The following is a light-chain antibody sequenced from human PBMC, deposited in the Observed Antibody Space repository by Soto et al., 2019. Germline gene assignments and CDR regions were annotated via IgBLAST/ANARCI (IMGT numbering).Light chain of an antibody. Sequence: IVSMQSPGTLSLSPGERGTLSCGASQSVSSSYLAWYQQKPGLAPRLLIYGASSRATGIPDRFSGSGSGTDFTLTISRLQPEDFAVYYCQQYGSSPTFGQGTKVDIK. CDR1: QSVSSSY. CDR3: QQYGSSPT. J-gene: IGKJ1*01. V-gene: IGKV3D-20*01. CDR2: GAS.